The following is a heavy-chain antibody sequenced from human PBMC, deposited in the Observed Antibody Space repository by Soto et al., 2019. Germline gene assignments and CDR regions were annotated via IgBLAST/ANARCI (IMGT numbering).Heavy chain of an antibody. D-gene: IGHD1-26*01. Sequence: QVQLEQSGAEVKKPGSSVKVSCRASGGTFSNSALSWVRQAPGQGLEWIGGIMPIFRTPDYAQKFQGRVTITAEEYTSTADVDLSGLRRDDTAVSYCARDKDRVQLGGSYSYMLDVWGQGTTVTVSS. V-gene: IGHV1-69*12. CDR2: IMPIFRTP. CDR3: ARDKDRVQLGGSYSYMLDV. CDR1: GGTFSNSA. J-gene: IGHJ6*02.